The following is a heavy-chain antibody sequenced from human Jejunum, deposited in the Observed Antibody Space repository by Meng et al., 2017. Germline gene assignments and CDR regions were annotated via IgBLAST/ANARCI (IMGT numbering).Heavy chain of an antibody. CDR3: ARAAYYYDSTGYYYESHFDY. CDR2: ISTSGST. CDR1: SGSISTYY. D-gene: IGHD3-22*01. J-gene: IGHJ4*02. Sequence: LETLSLICTVSSGSISTYYWTWIRQPAGKGLEWIGRISTSGSTNYNPSLKSRVTMSVDTSKNQFSLKLSSVTAADTAVYYCARAAYYYDSTGYYYESHFDYWGQGTLVTVSS. V-gene: IGHV4-4*07.